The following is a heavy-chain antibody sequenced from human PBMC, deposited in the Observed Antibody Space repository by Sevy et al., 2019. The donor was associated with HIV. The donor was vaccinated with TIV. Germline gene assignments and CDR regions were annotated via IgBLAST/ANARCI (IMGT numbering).Heavy chain of an antibody. D-gene: IGHD2-15*01. CDR3: ARDAGVTKSGANIWAFDY. J-gene: IGHJ4*02. Sequence: GGSLRLSCAAFGFTFRSYAMHWVRQAPGKGLEWVAVISYDGNYENYADSVKGRFTISRDNSKNTRYLQMNSLRAEDTAVYYCARDAGVTKSGANIWAFDYWGQGALVTVSS. V-gene: IGHV3-30-3*01. CDR2: ISYDGNYE. CDR1: GFTFRSYA.